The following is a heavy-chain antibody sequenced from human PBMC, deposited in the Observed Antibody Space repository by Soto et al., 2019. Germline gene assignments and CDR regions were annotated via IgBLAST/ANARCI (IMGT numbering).Heavy chain of an antibody. CDR2: IFTRDSET. J-gene: IGHJ5*02. D-gene: IGHD3-10*01. V-gene: IGHV5-51*01. Sequence: PGESLKISCKGPGHLFNNHWIGWVRQTPGKGLEWMGLIFTRDSETKTSPSFQGHVSFSVDNSINTVYLQWTSLKTTDTGIYFCARGYFDSGHGYDLWGQGTLATVSS. CDR1: GHLFNNHW. CDR3: ARGYFDSGHGYDL.